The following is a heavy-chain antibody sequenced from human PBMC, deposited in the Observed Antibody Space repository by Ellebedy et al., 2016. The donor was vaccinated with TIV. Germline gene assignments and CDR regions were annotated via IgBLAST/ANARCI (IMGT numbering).Heavy chain of an antibody. CDR3: AKLPTVSPGRDWFDP. D-gene: IGHD4-17*01. V-gene: IGHV3-23*01. CDR2: ISGGGGTT. Sequence: GESLKISCAASGFTFSSYAMSWVRQAPGKGLEWVSAISGGGGTTYYADSVKGRFTISRDNSKSTLYLQMNSLRADDTDVYYCAKLPTVSPGRDWFDPWGQGTLVTVSS. J-gene: IGHJ5*02. CDR1: GFTFSSYA.